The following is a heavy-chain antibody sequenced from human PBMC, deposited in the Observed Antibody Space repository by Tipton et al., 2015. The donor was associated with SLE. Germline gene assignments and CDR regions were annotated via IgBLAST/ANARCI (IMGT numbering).Heavy chain of an antibody. Sequence: TLSLTCTVSGDSISSTSYYWNYIRQPPGKGLEWIGSIYFTGTTYYNPSLKSRVTISVDTSKNQFSLKLSSVTAAGTAVYYCARELAGGFDYWGQGTLVTVSS. CDR1: GDSISSTSYY. V-gene: IGHV4-39*07. J-gene: IGHJ4*02. CDR2: IYFTGTT. CDR3: ARELAGGFDY. D-gene: IGHD3-10*01.